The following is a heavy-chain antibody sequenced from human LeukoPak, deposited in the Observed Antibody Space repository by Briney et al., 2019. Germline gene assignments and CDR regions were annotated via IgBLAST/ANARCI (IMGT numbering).Heavy chain of an antibody. CDR2: ISSNGGST. CDR3: ARVGYTSGWYRN. Sequence: GGSLRLSCSASGFTFSSYAMHWVRQAPGKGLEYVSAISSNGGSTYYADSVKGRFTISRDNSKNTLYLQMSSLRAEDTAVYYCARVGYTSGWYRNWGQGTLVTVSS. J-gene: IGHJ4*02. D-gene: IGHD6-19*01. CDR1: GFTFSSYA. V-gene: IGHV3-64D*06.